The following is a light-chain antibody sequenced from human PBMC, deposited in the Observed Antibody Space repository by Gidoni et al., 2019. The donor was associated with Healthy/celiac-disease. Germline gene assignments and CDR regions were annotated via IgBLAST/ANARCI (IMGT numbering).Light chain of an antibody. Sequence: DIQMTQSPSTLSASVGDRVTITCRASKGISSWLAWYQQKPVKAPKLLIYKASSLESGVPSRFSGSGSGTEFTLTISSLQPDDFATYYCQQYNSYITFGPGTKVDIK. J-gene: IGKJ3*01. CDR1: KGISSW. CDR3: QQYNSYIT. CDR2: KAS. V-gene: IGKV1-5*03.